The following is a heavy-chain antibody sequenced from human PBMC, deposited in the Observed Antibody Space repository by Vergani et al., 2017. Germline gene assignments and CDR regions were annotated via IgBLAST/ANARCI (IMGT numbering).Heavy chain of an antibody. Sequence: EKQLVQSGSETKKPGESLKISCQAFGYIFSNFWIGWVRQRPGSGLEWMGIIYPAYSEVKSNPTFRGQVIFSVDTSVNTAYLQWRSLQASDTATYFCASGGHGSENGGALQLWGQGTNITVSS. D-gene: IGHD3-10*01. CDR2: IYPAYSEV. J-gene: IGHJ3*01. CDR3: ASGGHGSENGGALQL. V-gene: IGHV5-51*01. CDR1: GYIFSNFW.